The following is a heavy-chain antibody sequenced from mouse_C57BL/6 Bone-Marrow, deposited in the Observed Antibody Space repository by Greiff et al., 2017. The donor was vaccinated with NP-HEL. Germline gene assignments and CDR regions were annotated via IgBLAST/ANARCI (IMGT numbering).Heavy chain of an antibody. CDR2: IDPSDSYT. CDR1: GYTFTSYW. Sequence: VQLQQPGAELVRPGTSVKLSCKASGYTFTSYWMHWVKQRPGQGLEWIGVIDPSDSYTNYNQKFKGKATLTVDTSSSTAYMQLSSLTSEDSAVYYCARDWYYGSSYGFAYWGQGTLVTVSA. D-gene: IGHD1-1*01. CDR3: ARDWYYGSSYGFAY. J-gene: IGHJ3*01. V-gene: IGHV1-59*01.